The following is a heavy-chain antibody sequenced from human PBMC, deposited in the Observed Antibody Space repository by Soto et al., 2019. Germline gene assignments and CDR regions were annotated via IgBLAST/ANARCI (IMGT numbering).Heavy chain of an antibody. V-gene: IGHV5-10-1*03. J-gene: IGHJ4*02. CDR2: IDPSDSYT. CDR3: VRHGNGTPFYFDF. Sequence: EVQLVQSGAEVKKHGESLTISCKGSGYKFIGYWISWVRQMPGKGLEWVGRIDPSDSYTSYSPSFEGHVTISVDKSINTAYLQWRSLQASDTAKYYCVRHGNGTPFYFDFWGRGTLVPVSS. D-gene: IGHD1-1*01. CDR1: GYKFIGYW.